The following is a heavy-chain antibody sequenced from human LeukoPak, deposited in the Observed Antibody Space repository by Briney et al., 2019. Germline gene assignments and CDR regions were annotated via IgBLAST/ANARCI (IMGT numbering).Heavy chain of an antibody. J-gene: IGHJ4*02. CDR1: GGSFSGYY. Sequence: SETLSLTCAVYGGSFSGYYWSWIRQPPGKGLEWIGEINHSGSTNYNPSLKSRVTISVDTSKNQFSLKLSSVTAADTAVYYCARSRYGDYGFCPYYWGQGTLVTVSS. V-gene: IGHV4-34*01. D-gene: IGHD4-17*01. CDR3: ARSRYGDYGFCPYY. CDR2: INHSGST.